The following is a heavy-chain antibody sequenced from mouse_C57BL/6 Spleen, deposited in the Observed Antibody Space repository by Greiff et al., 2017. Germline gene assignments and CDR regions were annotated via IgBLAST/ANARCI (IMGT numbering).Heavy chain of an antibody. V-gene: IGHV14-2*01. CDR2: IDPEDGET. CDR1: GFNIKDYY. D-gene: IGHD1-1*01. Sequence: VQLQQSGAELVKPGASVKLSCTASGFNIKDYYMHWVKQRTEQGLEWIGRIDPEDGETKYAPKFPGKATITADTSSNTAYLQLSSLTSEDTAVYYCARDYYGSNWFAYWGQGTLVTVSA. CDR3: ARDYYGSNWFAY. J-gene: IGHJ3*01.